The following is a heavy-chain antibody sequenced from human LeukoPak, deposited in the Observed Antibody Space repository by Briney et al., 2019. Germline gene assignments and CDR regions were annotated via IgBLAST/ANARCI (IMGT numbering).Heavy chain of an antibody. J-gene: IGHJ4*02. V-gene: IGHV1-46*01. CDR1: GYTFTSYY. Sequence: ASVKVSCKAPGYTFTSYYMHWVRQAPGQGLEWMGIINPSGGSTSYAQKFQGRVTMTRDTSTSTVYMELSSLRSEDTAVYYCARDGSHLRDLDYWGQGTLVTVSS. CDR2: INPSGGST. CDR3: ARDGSHLRDLDY. D-gene: IGHD4-17*01.